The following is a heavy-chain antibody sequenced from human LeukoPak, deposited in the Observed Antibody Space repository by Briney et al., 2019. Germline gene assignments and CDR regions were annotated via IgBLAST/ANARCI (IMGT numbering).Heavy chain of an antibody. Sequence: GGSLRLSCAASGFTFSTYAMIWVRQAPGKGLEWVSATSATGGSTYYADSVKGRFTISRDNSKKTLYLQMNSLTVEDTAVYYCARGGLDWLLYSQFDYWGQGTLVTASS. J-gene: IGHJ4*02. D-gene: IGHD3-9*01. CDR1: GFTFSTYA. V-gene: IGHV3-23*01. CDR3: ARGGLDWLLYSQFDY. CDR2: TSATGGST.